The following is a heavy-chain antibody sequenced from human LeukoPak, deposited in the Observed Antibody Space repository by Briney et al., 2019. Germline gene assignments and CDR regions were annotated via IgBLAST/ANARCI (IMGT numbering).Heavy chain of an antibody. D-gene: IGHD3-22*01. J-gene: IGHJ4*02. V-gene: IGHV3-23*01. Sequence: SGGSLRLSCAASGFTFSSYIMTWVRQAPGKGLEWVSTIINSDGTTYYADSVRGRFTISRDNYKNTLYLQMNSLRAEDTAVYYCARDRFGDFYDSSGADYWGQGTLVTVSS. CDR1: GFTFSSYI. CDR2: IINSDGTT. CDR3: ARDRFGDFYDSSGADY.